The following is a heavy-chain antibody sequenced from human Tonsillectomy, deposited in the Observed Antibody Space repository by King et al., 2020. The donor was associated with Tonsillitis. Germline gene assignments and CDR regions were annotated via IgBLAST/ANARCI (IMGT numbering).Heavy chain of an antibody. D-gene: IGHD3-9*01. CDR2: IRGSGVSK. J-gene: IGHJ4*02. V-gene: IGHV3-23*04. CDR3: AKEPRNYDIRVYYFDY. Sequence: VQLVESGGGLVQPGGSLRLSCAASGFTFSSYAMTWARKAPGKGLEGVSAIRGSGVSKYTADTVKGRLTISRNNSKTTLYLQMNSLRAEDTAVYYCAKEPRNYDIRVYYFDYWGQGTLVTVSS. CDR1: GFTFSSYA.